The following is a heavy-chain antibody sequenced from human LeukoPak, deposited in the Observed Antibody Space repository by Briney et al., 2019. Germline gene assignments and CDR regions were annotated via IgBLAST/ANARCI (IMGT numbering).Heavy chain of an antibody. J-gene: IGHJ4*02. Sequence: AGSLRLSCAASGFTFSSYWMNWVRPAPGKGREWVSSISSSSSYISYADSVKGRFTISRDNAKNSMYLQMNSLRAEDTAVYYCTRDPGRCTSTSCYPDYWGQGTLVTVSS. CDR3: TRDPGRCTSTSCYPDY. CDR2: ISSSSSYI. CDR1: GFTFSSYW. V-gene: IGHV3-21*01. D-gene: IGHD2-2*01.